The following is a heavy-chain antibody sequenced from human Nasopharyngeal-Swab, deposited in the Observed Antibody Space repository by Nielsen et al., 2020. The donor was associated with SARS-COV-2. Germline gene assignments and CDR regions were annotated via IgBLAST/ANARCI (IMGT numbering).Heavy chain of an antibody. J-gene: IGHJ6*02. V-gene: IGHV1-2*02. D-gene: IGHD3-22*01. CDR2: INPDSGGT. CDR1: GYTFTGYY. CDR3: AREPYYYYDSSGYYHTFGMDV. Sequence: ASVKVSCKASGYTFTGYYMHWVRQAPGQGLEWMGWINPDSGGTNYAQKLQGRVTMTTDTSTSTAYMELRSLRSDDTAVYYCAREPYYYYDSSGYYHTFGMDVWGQGTTVTVSS.